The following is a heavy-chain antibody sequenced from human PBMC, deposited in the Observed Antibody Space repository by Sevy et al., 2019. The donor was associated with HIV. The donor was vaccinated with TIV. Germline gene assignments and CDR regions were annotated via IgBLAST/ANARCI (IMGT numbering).Heavy chain of an antibody. CDR2: IYYSGST. J-gene: IGHJ4*02. D-gene: IGHD5-18*01. CDR1: GGSISSGDSY. V-gene: IGHV4-30-4*01. Sequence: SETLSLTCTVSGGSISSGDSYWSWIRQPPEKGLEWIGYIYYSGSTYYNPSLKSRVSISVDTSKNQFSLKLSSVTAAXXXXXXXXXXXXXXXXGYSFGFWGQGTLVTVSS. CDR3: XXXXXXXXXGYSFGF.